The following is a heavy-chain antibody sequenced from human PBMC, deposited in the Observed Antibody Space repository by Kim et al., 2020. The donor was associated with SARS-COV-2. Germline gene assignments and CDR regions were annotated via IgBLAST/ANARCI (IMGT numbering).Heavy chain of an antibody. Sequence: ASVKVSCKASGYTFTGYYMHWVRQAPGQGLEWMGWINPNSGGTNYAQKFQGWVTMTRDTSISTAYMELSRLRSDDTAVYYCARGGYIVVVPAAMGVRYYYCMDVWGRGTAVTVSS. CDR2: INPNSGGT. CDR3: ARGGYIVVVPAAMGVRYYYCMDV. V-gene: IGHV1-2*04. D-gene: IGHD2-2*01. J-gene: IGHJ6*02. CDR1: GYTFTGYY.